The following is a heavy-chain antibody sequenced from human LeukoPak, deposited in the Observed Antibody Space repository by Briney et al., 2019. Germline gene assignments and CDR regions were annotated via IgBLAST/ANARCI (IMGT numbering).Heavy chain of an antibody. D-gene: IGHD2-2*01. Sequence: SETLSLTCTVSGGSISSYYWSWIRQPAGKGLEWIGYIYYSGSTNYDPSLKSRVTISVDTSKNQFSLKLSSVTAADTAVYYCARDYAHGGYYYYGMDVWGQGTTVTVSS. V-gene: IGHV4-59*01. CDR3: ARDYAHGGYYYYGMDV. CDR1: GGSISSYY. J-gene: IGHJ6*02. CDR2: IYYSGST.